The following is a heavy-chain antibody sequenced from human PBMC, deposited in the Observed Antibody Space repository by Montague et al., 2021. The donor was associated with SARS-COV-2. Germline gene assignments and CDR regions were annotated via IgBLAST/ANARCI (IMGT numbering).Heavy chain of an antibody. Sequence: SETLSLTCTVSGXSMNNYYWSWIRQPPGKGLEWVGYINYSGSTHYNPSLQSRVTPSRDTSKNQFSLRLTSVTAADTAMYFCARAPIYRSSWYAYFDYWGQGTLVTVSS. V-gene: IGHV4-59*01. CDR1: GXSMNNYY. D-gene: IGHD6-13*01. CDR3: ARAPIYRSSWYAYFDY. CDR2: INYSGST. J-gene: IGHJ4*02.